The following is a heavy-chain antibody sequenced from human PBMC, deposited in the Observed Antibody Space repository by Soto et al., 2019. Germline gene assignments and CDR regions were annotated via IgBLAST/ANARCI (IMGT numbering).Heavy chain of an antibody. Sequence: PGGSLRLSCAASGFTFSDYYMSWIRQAPGKGLEWVSYISSSGSTIYYADSVKGRFTISRDNAKNSLYLQMNSLRAEDTAVYYCARVPLPSYDFWSGYLPYYYYMDVWGKGTTVTVSS. CDR1: GFTFSDYY. D-gene: IGHD3-3*01. CDR2: ISSSGSTI. V-gene: IGHV3-11*01. J-gene: IGHJ6*03. CDR3: ARVPLPSYDFWSGYLPYYYYMDV.